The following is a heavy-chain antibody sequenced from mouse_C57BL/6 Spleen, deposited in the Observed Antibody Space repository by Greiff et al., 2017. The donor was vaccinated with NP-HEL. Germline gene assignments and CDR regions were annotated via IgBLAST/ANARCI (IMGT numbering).Heavy chain of an antibody. CDR2: IYPGDGDT. Sequence: VNLVESGPELVKPGASVKISCKASGYAFSSSWMNWVKQRPGQGLEWIGRIYPGDGDTNYNGKFKGKATLTADKSSSPAYMQLSSLTSEDSAVYFCAGYYYGTCWFAYWGQGTLVTVSA. V-gene: IGHV1-82*01. D-gene: IGHD1-1*01. CDR3: AGYYYGTCWFAY. CDR1: GYAFSSSW. J-gene: IGHJ3*01.